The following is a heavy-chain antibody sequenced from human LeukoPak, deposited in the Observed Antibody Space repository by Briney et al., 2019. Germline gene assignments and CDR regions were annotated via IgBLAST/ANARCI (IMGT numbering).Heavy chain of an antibody. J-gene: IGHJ4*02. CDR2: IYHSGST. CDR1: GGSISSSNW. CDR3: ARSPYCSSTSCPLAAY. Sequence: PSGTLSLTCAVSGGSISSSNWWSWVRQPPGKGLEWIGEIYHSGSTNYNPSLKSRVTISVDKSKNQFSLKLSSVTAADTAVYYCARSPYCSSTSCPLAAYWGQGTLVTVSS. D-gene: IGHD2-2*01. V-gene: IGHV4-4*02.